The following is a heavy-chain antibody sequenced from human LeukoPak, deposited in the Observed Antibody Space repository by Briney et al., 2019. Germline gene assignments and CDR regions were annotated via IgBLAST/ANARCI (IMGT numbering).Heavy chain of an antibody. CDR3: ARDPLSIVVVPAAMGLDY. Sequence: ASVKVSCKASGYTFAGYYMHWVRQAPGQGLEWMGWINPNSGGTNYAQKFQGRVTMTRDTSISTAYMELSRLRSDDTAVYYCARDPLSIVVVPAAMGLDYWGQGTLVTVSS. CDR2: INPNSGGT. CDR1: GYTFAGYY. D-gene: IGHD2-2*01. J-gene: IGHJ4*02. V-gene: IGHV1-2*02.